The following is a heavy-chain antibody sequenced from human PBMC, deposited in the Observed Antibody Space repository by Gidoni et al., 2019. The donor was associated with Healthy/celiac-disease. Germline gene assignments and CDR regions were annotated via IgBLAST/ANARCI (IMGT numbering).Heavy chain of an antibody. CDR1: GFTFSRYS. D-gene: IGHD2-2*01. V-gene: IGHV3-21*01. J-gene: IGHJ5*02. CDR3: ARSIVVPAAIFWFDP. CDR2: ISSSSSYI. Sequence: CPASGFTFSRYSMNWVRQAPGKGLEWVSSISSSSSYIYYADSVKGRFTISRDNAKNSLYLQMNSLRAEDTAVYYCARSIVVPAAIFWFDPWGQGTLVTVSS.